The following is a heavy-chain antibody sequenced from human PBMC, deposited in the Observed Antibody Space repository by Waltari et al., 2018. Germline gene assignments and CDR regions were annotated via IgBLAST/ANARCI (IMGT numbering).Heavy chain of an antibody. J-gene: IGHJ4*02. CDR3: ARLDPNGFDDS. CDR2: MYITGLS. V-gene: IGHV4-39*01. Sequence: QLQLQESGPGLVKPSETLSLTCFVSGDSMNSRSYSWGWIRQSQGRGLEWVGQMYITGLSEYNPSLRSRVSISIDRSKGQFSLTLTSLTAADTAVYHCARLDPNGFDDSWGQGTLVTVST. CDR1: GDSMNSRSYS. D-gene: IGHD2-8*01.